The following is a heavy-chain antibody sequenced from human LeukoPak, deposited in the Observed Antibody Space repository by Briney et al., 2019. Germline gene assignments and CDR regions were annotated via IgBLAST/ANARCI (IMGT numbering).Heavy chain of an antibody. CDR2: ISAYNGNT. J-gene: IGHJ4*02. Sequence: GASVKVSCKASGYTFTSYGISWVRQAPGQGLEWMGWISAYNGNTNYAQKLQGRVTITADKSTSTAYMELSSLRSEDTAVYYCARGGRSIAAAVTSFDYWGQGTLVTVSS. CDR1: GYTFTSYG. V-gene: IGHV1-18*01. D-gene: IGHD6-13*01. CDR3: ARGGRSIAAAVTSFDY.